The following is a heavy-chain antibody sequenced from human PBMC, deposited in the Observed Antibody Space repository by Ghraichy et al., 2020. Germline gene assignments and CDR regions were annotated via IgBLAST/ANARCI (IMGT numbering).Heavy chain of an antibody. CDR2: IRYDGSNK. D-gene: IGHD3-22*01. CDR1: GFTFSSYG. Sequence: GGSLRLSCATSGFTFSSYGMHWVRQAPGKGLEWVAFIRYDGSNKYYADTVKGRFTISRDNSKNTLYLQMNSLRAEDTAVYYCAPLYDSSGYYWFDYWGQGTLVNVSS. V-gene: IGHV3-30*02. J-gene: IGHJ4*02. CDR3: APLYDSSGYYWFDY.